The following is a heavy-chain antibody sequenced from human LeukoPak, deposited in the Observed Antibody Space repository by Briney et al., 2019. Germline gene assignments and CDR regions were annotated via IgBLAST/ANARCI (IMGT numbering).Heavy chain of an antibody. CDR3: ARSIAADTNWFGP. D-gene: IGHD6-13*01. J-gene: IGHJ5*02. CDR2: IYYSGST. CDR1: GGSISSSSYY. V-gene: IGHV4-39*01. Sequence: PSETLSLTCTVSGGSISSSSYYWGWIRQPPGKGLEWIGSIYYSGSTYYNPSLKSRVTISVDTSKNQFSLKLSSVTAADTAVYYCARSIAADTNWFGPWGQGTLVTVSS.